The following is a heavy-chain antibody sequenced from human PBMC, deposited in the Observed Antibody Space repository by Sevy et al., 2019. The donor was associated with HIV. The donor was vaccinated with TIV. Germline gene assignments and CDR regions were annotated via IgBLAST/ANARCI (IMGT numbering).Heavy chain of an antibody. CDR1: GGSISSYY. J-gene: IGHJ3*02. CDR2: IYYSGST. D-gene: IGHD3-10*01. Sequence: SETLSLTCTVSGGSISSYYWSWIRRPPGKGLEWIGYIYYSGSTNYNPSLKSRVTISVDTSKNQFSLKLSSVTAADTAVYYCARGGYYYGSGSFDIWGQGTMVTVSS. CDR3: ARGGYYYGSGSFDI. V-gene: IGHV4-59*01.